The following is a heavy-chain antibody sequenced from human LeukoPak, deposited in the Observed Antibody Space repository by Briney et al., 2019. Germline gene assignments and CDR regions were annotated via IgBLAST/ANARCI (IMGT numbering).Heavy chain of an antibody. V-gene: IGHV3-53*01. J-gene: IGHJ4*02. D-gene: IGHD2-15*01. CDR2: IYSGGST. CDR1: GFTVSSNY. Sequence: GGSLRLSCAASGFTVSSNYMSWVRQAPGKGLEWVSVIYSGGSTYYADSVKGRFTISRDNSKNTLYLQMNSLRAEDTAVYYCAREFSIVVVVAAFWGQGTLVTVSS. CDR3: AREFSIVVVVAAF.